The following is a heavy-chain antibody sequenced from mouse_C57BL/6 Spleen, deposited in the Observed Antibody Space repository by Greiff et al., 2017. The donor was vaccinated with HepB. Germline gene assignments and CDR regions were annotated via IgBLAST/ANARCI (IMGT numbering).Heavy chain of an antibody. CDR3: ARGHGGVSYYFDY. CDR2: ISNGGGST. J-gene: IGHJ2*01. Sequence: EVMLVESGGGLVQPGGSLKLSCAASGFTFSDYYMYWVRQTPEKRLEWVAYISNGGGSTYYPDTVKGRFTISRDNAKNTLYLQMSRLKSEDTAMYYGARGHGGVSYYFDYWGQGTTLTVSS. V-gene: IGHV5-12*01. CDR1: GFTFSDYY. D-gene: IGHD6-2*01.